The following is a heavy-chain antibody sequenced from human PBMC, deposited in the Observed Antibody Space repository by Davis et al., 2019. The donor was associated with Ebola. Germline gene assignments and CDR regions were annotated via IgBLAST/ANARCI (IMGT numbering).Heavy chain of an antibody. CDR2: INPSGGTT. CDR3: ARDRDCSSTSCPRGNWFDP. D-gene: IGHD2-2*01. V-gene: IGHV1-46*01. Sequence: ASVKVSCKASGYTFTNYYMHWVRQAPGQGLEWMEIINPSGGTTSYALKFQGRVTMTRDTSTSTVYMELSSLSSEDTAVYYCARDRDCSSTSCPRGNWFDPWGQGTLVTVSS. J-gene: IGHJ5*02. CDR1: GYTFTNYY.